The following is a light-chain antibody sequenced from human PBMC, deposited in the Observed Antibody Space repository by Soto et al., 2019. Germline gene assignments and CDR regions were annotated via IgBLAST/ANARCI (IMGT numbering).Light chain of an antibody. J-gene: IGLJ3*02. CDR2: EGT. V-gene: IGLV2-14*02. CDR1: SSDVGSYDL. CDR3: SSYTTTSTLRV. Sequence: QSALTQPASVSGPPGQSIVISCNGSSSDVGSYDLVSWYLQYPGKAPKVIIFEGTKRPSGVSDRFSGSKSGNTASLTISGLQTEDEADYYCSSYTTTSTLRVFGGGTKLTVL.